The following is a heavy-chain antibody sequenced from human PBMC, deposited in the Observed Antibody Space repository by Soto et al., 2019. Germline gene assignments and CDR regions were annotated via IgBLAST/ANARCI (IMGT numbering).Heavy chain of an antibody. CDR3: ARVAVAGTLDFNWFDP. Sequence: EVQLVESGGGLVKPGGSLRLSCAASGFTFSSYSMNWVRQAPGKGLEWVSSISSSSSYIYYADSVKGRFTISRDNAKNSLYLQMNSLRAEDTAVYDCARVAVAGTLDFNWFDPWGQGTLVTVSS. D-gene: IGHD6-19*01. CDR1: GFTFSSYS. CDR2: ISSSSSYI. V-gene: IGHV3-21*01. J-gene: IGHJ5*02.